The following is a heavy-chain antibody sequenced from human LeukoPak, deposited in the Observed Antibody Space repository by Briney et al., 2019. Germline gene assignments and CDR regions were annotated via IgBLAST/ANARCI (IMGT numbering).Heavy chain of an antibody. Sequence: ASVKVSCKASGYTLTGYYMHWVRQAPGQGLEWMGWIYPNSGGTNYAQRFQGRVTMTRDTSISTVYMELSRLRFDDTAVYYCARARGWYNDYWGQGTLVTVSS. CDR1: GYTLTGYY. V-gene: IGHV1-2*02. D-gene: IGHD6-19*01. CDR3: ARARGWYNDY. J-gene: IGHJ4*02. CDR2: IYPNSGGT.